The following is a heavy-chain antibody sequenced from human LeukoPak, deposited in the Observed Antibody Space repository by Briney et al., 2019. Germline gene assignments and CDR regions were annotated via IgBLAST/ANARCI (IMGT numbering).Heavy chain of an antibody. CDR2: INPNSGGT. V-gene: IGHV1-2*02. CDR1: GYTFTGYY. J-gene: IGHJ5*02. CDR3: ARVITMVRGVIDP. Sequence: ASVKVSCKASGYTFTGYYMHWVRQAPGQGLEWMGWINPNSGGTNYAQKFQGRVTMTRDTSISTAYMELSRLRSDDTAVYYCARVITMVRGVIDPWGQGTLVTVSS. D-gene: IGHD3-10*01.